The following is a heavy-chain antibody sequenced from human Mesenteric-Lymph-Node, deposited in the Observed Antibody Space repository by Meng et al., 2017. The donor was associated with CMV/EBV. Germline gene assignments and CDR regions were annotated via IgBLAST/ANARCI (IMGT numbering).Heavy chain of an antibody. CDR1: GFTFDDYA. D-gene: IGHD6-13*01. Sequence: SLKISCAASGFTFDDYAMHWVRQAPGKGLEWVSGISWNSGSIGYADSVKGRFTISRDNAKNSLYLQMDSLRAEDTAVYYCTRQQRFDYWGQGTLVTVSS. J-gene: IGHJ4*02. CDR2: ISWNSGSI. CDR3: TRQQRFDY. V-gene: IGHV3-9*01.